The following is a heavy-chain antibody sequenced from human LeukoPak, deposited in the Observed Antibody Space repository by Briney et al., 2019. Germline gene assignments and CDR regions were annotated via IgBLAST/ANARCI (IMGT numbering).Heavy chain of an antibody. CDR1: GYTFTSYG. Sequence: VASVKVSCKASGYTFTSYGISWVRQAPGQGLEWMGWIRAYNGNTNYAQKLQGRVTMTTDTSTSTAYMELRSLRSDDTAVYYCARQTYYYDSSGPRKEGAFDIWGRGTMVTVSS. D-gene: IGHD3-22*01. CDR3: ARQTYYYDSSGPRKEGAFDI. V-gene: IGHV1-18*01. J-gene: IGHJ3*02. CDR2: IRAYNGNT.